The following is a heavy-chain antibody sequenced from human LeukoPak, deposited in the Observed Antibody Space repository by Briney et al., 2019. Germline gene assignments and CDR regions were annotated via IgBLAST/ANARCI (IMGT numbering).Heavy chain of an antibody. CDR3: AKEIRTPVLWFGEFAYGMDV. CDR1: GLTFSSYE. J-gene: IGHJ6*02. D-gene: IGHD3-10*01. CDR2: ISSSGCTI. V-gene: IGHV3-48*03. Sequence: GGSLRLSCAPSGLTFSSYEMNWVRHAPGKGLEWVSYISSSGCTIYYADSVKGRFTISRGNAKNSLYLRMNSLRAEDTAVYYCAKEIRTPVLWFGEFAYGMDVWGQGTTVTVSS.